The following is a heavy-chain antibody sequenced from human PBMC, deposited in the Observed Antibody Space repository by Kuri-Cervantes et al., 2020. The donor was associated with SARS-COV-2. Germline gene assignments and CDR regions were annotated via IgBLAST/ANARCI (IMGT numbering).Heavy chain of an antibody. CDR3: ARSIMAVAGFGGRDY. V-gene: IGHV3-53*01. J-gene: IGHJ4*02. CDR1: GFTVSSNY. D-gene: IGHD6-19*01. Sequence: GGSLRLSCAASGFTVSSNYMSWVRQAPGKGLEWVSVIYSGGSTYYADSVKGRFTISRDNSKNTLYLQMNSLRAEDTAVYYCARSIMAVAGFGGRDYWGQGTLVTVSS. CDR2: IYSGGST.